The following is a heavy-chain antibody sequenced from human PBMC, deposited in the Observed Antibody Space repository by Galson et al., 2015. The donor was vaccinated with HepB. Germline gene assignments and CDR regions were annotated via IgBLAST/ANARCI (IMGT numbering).Heavy chain of an antibody. CDR3: ARLTDGYSSGRFDY. J-gene: IGHJ4*02. CDR1: GFTFSSYW. CDR2: IKQDGSEK. Sequence: SLRLSCAASGFTFSSYWMSWVRQAPGKGLEWVANIKQDGSEKYYVDSVKGRFTISRDNAKNSLYLQMNSLRAEDTAVYYCARLTDGYSSGRFDYWGQGTLVTVSS. D-gene: IGHD6-19*01. V-gene: IGHV3-7*03.